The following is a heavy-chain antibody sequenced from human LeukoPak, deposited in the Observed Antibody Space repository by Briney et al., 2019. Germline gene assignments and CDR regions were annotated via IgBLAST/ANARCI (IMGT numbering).Heavy chain of an antibody. D-gene: IGHD3-22*01. J-gene: IGHJ4*02. CDR1: GFTFSVYA. CDR3: AKDPNDDGSGYPFDY. CDR2: IGSDNKP. V-gene: IGHV3-23*01. Sequence: PGRTLRLSCEASGFTFSVYATTCVRGAPGRGLEWVLAIGSDNKPHSSESVSGRFAISRDNAKNTLYLQMNSLRAHGTAEYFCAKDPNDDGSGYPFDYWGQGALVTVSS.